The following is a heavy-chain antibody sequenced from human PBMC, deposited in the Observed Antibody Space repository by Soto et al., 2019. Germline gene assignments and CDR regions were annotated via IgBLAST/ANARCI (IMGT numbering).Heavy chain of an antibody. J-gene: IGHJ4*02. CDR2: IYHSGST. CDR1: GGSIRSSNW. CDR3: ARDRRGPGTLFDY. V-gene: IGHV4-4*02. D-gene: IGHD1-1*01. Sequence: PSETLSLTCAVSGGSIRSSNWWSWVRQPPGKGLEWIGEIYHSGSTNYNPSLKSRVTISVDKSKNQFSLKLRSVTAADTAVYYCARDRRGPGTLFDYWGQGTLVTISS.